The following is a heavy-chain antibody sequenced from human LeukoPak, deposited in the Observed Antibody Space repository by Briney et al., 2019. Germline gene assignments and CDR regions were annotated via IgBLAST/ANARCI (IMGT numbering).Heavy chain of an antibody. Sequence: SETLSLTCTVSGGSISSYYWSWIRQPPGKGLEWIGYIYYSGSTNYNPSLKSRVTISVDTSKNQFSLKLSSVTAADTAVYYCAGLGGYGYFDYWGQGTLVTVSS. D-gene: IGHD5-12*01. J-gene: IGHJ4*02. V-gene: IGHV4-59*01. CDR1: GGSISSYY. CDR3: AGLGGYGYFDY. CDR2: IYYSGST.